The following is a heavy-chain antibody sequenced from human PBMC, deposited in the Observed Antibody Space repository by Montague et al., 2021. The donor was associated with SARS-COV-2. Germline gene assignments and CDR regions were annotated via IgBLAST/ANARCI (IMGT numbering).Heavy chain of an antibody. CDR2: TFHRKKKYS. J-gene: IGHJ4*02. Sequence: CAISGDSVARLRLRSEGNTSEPQSRRELVGRTFHRKKKYSDYAPSVGGRLTVNPDASKNEFSLELNYVTPEDTAVYYCVRYSGWFYFDFWGQGTLVTVSS. CDR3: VRYSGWFYFDF. CDR1: GDSVARLRLR. V-gene: IGHV6-1*01. D-gene: IGHD6-19*01.